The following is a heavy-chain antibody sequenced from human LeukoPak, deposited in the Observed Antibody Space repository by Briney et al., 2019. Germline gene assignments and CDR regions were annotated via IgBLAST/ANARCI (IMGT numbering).Heavy chain of an antibody. CDR3: AREGRYCTNGVCPRGGYYYYYMDV. CDR1: GGSFSGYY. Sequence: SETLSLTCAVYGGSFSGYYWSWIRQPPGKGLEWIGEINHSGSTNYNPSLKSRVTISVDTSKNQFSLKLSSVTAADTAVYYCAREGRYCTNGVCPRGGYYYYYMDVWGKGTTVTVSS. V-gene: IGHV4-34*01. D-gene: IGHD2-8*01. J-gene: IGHJ6*03. CDR2: INHSGST.